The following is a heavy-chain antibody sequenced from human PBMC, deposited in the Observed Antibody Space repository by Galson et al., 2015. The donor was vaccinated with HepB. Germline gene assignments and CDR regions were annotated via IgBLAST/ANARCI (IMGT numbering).Heavy chain of an antibody. J-gene: IGHJ4*02. Sequence: VSGGSIGLYYWSWIRQPPGKRLEWIGCVNYLGRAGYSTSLKSRVTISVDTSKKQFSLKLSSVTAADTAVYYCARGHYYDSSGSPYFFDHWGLGTPVTVSS. CDR1: GGSIGLYY. D-gene: IGHD3-22*01. CDR2: VNYLGRA. V-gene: IGHV4-59*01. CDR3: ARGHYYDSSGSPYFFDH.